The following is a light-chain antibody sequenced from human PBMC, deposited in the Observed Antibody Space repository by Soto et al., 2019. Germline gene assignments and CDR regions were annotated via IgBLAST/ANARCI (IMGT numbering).Light chain of an antibody. CDR3: QSYDNSLSAYYG. CDR1: SSNIGAGYD. V-gene: IGLV1-40*01. CDR2: GNS. J-gene: IGLJ1*01. Sequence: QSVLTQPPSVSGAPGQRVTISCTGSSSNIGAGYDVHWYQQLPGTAPKLLIYGNSNRPSGVPDRFSGSKSGTSASLAITGLQAEDEADYYCQSYDNSLSAYYGFGTGTKVTVL.